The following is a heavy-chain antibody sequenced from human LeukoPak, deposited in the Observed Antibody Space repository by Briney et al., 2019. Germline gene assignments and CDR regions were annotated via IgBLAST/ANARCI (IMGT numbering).Heavy chain of an antibody. CDR1: GGSMSSYY. D-gene: IGHD1-7*01. CDR2: IYTSGTT. J-gene: IGHJ4*02. V-gene: IGHV4-4*07. Sequence: SSETLPLTCTVSGGSMSSYYWSWIRQPAGKGLEWIGRIYTSGTTNYNPSLMSRVTMSVDTSKSQFSLKLTSMTATDTAVYYCARGTGTTNFDYWGQGTLVTVSS. CDR3: ARGTGTTNFDY.